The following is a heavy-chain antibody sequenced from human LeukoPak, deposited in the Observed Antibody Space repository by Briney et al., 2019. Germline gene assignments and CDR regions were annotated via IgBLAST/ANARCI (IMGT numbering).Heavy chain of an antibody. CDR2: IYYSGKT. CDR3: ARPSSSSWYIHYFDY. CDR1: GGSISSSSYC. Sequence: SETLSLTCTVSGGSISSSSYCWGWIRQPPGKGLEWIGSIYYSGKTYYNPSLKSRVTISVDTSKNQFSLKLSSVTAADTAVYYCARPSSSSWYIHYFDYWGQGTLVTVSS. V-gene: IGHV4-39*01. J-gene: IGHJ4*02. D-gene: IGHD6-13*01.